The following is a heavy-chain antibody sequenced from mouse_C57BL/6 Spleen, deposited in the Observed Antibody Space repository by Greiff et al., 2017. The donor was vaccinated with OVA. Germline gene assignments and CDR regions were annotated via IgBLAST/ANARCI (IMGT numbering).Heavy chain of an antibody. CDR2: ISSGSSTI. D-gene: IGHD1-1*01. CDR1: GFTFSDYG. Sequence: EVMLVESGGGLVKPGGSLKLSCAASGFTFSDYGMHWVRQAPEKGLEWVAYISSGSSTIYYADTVKGRFTISRDNAKNTLFLQMTSLRSEDTAMYYCARGVYYYGSSSYFDVWGTGTTVTVSS. V-gene: IGHV5-17*01. J-gene: IGHJ1*03. CDR3: ARGVYYYGSSSYFDV.